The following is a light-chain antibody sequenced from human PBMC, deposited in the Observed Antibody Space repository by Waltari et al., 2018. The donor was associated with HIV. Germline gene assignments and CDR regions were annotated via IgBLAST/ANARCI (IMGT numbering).Light chain of an antibody. CDR2: DAS. V-gene: IGKV3-15*01. J-gene: IGKJ2*01. CDR3: QQYNNWPPAYT. CDR1: QSGSTN. Sequence: EIMMTQTPATLSVSPGDTATRSCRASQSGSTNLAWYQQKPGQAPRLLFYDASTRATGVPARFSGGGSETEFTLTITSLQSEDFAVYYCQQYNNWPPAYTFGQGTKLEIK.